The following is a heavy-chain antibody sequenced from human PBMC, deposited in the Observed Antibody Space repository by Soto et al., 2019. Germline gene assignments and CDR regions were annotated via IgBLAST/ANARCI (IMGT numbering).Heavy chain of an antibody. CDR2: ISGSGGST. Sequence: EVQLLESGGGLVQPGGSLRLSCAASGFTFSSYAMSWVRQAPGKGLEWVSAISGSGGSTYYADSVKGRFTISRDNSKNTRYRQMNSLRAEDTAVYYCAQERRDYGGIPGDFDYWGQGTLVTVSS. J-gene: IGHJ4*02. V-gene: IGHV3-23*01. D-gene: IGHD4-17*01. CDR3: AQERRDYGGIPGDFDY. CDR1: GFTFSSYA.